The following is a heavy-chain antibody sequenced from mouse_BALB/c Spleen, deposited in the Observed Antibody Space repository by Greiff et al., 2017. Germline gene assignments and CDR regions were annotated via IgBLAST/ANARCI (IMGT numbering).Heavy chain of an antibody. CDR3: ARSLYRYDVPFAY. V-gene: IGHV1S81*02. D-gene: IGHD2-14*01. Sequence: QVQLQQPGAELVKPGASVKLSCKASGYTFTSYWMHWVKQRPGQGLEWIGEINPSNGRTNYNEKFKSKATLTVDKSSSTAYMQLSSLTSEDSAVYYCARSLYRYDVPFAYWGQGTLVTVSA. J-gene: IGHJ3*01. CDR1: GYTFTSYW. CDR2: INPSNGRT.